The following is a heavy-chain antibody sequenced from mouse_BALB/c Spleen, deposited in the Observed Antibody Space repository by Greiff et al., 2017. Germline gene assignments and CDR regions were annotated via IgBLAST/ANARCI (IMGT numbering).Heavy chain of an antibody. CDR2: ISDGGSYT. CDR3: ARDRGYYGSSPWFAY. V-gene: IGHV5-4*02. D-gene: IGHD1-1*01. J-gene: IGHJ3*01. Sequence: EVKLVESGGGLVKPGGSLKLSCAASGFTFSDYYMYWVRQTPEKRLEWVATISDGGSYTYYPDSVKGRFTISRDNAKNNLYLQMSSLKSEDTAMYYCARDRGYYGSSPWFAYWGQGTLVTVSA. CDR1: GFTFSDYY.